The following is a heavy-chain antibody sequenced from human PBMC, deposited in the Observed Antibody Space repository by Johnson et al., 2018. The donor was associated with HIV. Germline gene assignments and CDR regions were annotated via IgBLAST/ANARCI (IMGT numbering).Heavy chain of an antibody. CDR1: GFAFRSYW. D-gene: IGHD4-17*01. V-gene: IGHV3-74*01. Sequence: VQLVESGGGVVQPGGSLRLSCAASGFAFRSYWMHWVRQAPGKGLVWVSRINSDGSSTSYADSVKGRFPISRDSAKNPLYLQMNSLRAEDTALYYCARDEGLDYGASLGAFDIWGQGTMVTVSS. CDR3: ARDEGLDYGASLGAFDI. J-gene: IGHJ3*02. CDR2: INSDGSST.